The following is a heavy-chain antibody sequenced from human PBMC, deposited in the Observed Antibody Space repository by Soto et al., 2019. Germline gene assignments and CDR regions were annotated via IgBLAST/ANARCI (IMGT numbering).Heavy chain of an antibody. CDR3: ARGPYYYDSSGYYFDD. CDR1: GFTFSSYS. CDR2: ISSSSSYI. J-gene: IGHJ4*02. V-gene: IGHV3-21*01. D-gene: IGHD3-22*01. Sequence: GGSLRLSCAASGFTFSSYSMNWVRQAPGKGLEWVSSISSSSSYIYYADSVKGRFTISRDNAKNSLYLQMNSLRAEDTAVYYCARGPYYYDSSGYYFDDWGQGTLVTVSS.